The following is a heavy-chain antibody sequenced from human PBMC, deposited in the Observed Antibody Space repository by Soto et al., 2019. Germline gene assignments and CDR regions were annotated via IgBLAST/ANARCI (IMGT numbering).Heavy chain of an antibody. CDR3: GRGGVPASVDV. J-gene: IGHJ6*02. CDR2: INGDGSDR. CDR1: GFVFRNYY. V-gene: IGHV3-74*01. D-gene: IGHD2-2*01. Sequence: EMQLVEAGGDSVQPGGSLRLSCTVSGFVFRNYYMHWVRQAPGKGLVWVSDINGDGSDRRYGDSVKGRFTISRDNDKNTLDLEMSCLRVDETAIYYCGRGGVPASVDVWGQGTTV.